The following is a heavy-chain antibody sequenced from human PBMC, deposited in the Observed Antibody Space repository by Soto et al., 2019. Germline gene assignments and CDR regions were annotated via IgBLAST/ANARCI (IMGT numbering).Heavy chain of an antibody. CDR3: ARRAASGRHFDH. J-gene: IGHJ4*02. D-gene: IGHD6-13*01. CDR1: GFTFREHY. CDR2: ISSSGNSR. V-gene: IGHV3-11*01. Sequence: QVQLVESGGGLVMPGESLRLSWAASGFTFREHYMSWIRQAPGNGLEWVSYISSSGNSRYYADSVKGRFTVSRDNAENSLYLQMNSLRAADTAVYYCARRAASGRHFDHWGQGTLVSVSS.